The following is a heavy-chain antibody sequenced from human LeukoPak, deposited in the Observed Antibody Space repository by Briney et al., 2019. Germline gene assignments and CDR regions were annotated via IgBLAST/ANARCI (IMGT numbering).Heavy chain of an antibody. V-gene: IGHV4-39*07. J-gene: IGHJ4*02. CDR2: IYYSGST. Sequence: PSETLSLTCTVSGGSISSSSYYWGWIRQPPGKGLEWIGSIYYSGSTYYNPSLKSRVTISVDTSKNQFSLKLSSVTAADTAVYYCASVILLWFGELPGYFDYWGQGTLVTVSS. D-gene: IGHD3-10*01. CDR1: GGSISSSSYY. CDR3: ASVILLWFGELPGYFDY.